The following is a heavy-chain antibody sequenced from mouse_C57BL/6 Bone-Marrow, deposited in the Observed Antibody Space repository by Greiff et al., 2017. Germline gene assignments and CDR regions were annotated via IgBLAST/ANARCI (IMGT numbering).Heavy chain of an antibody. J-gene: IGHJ3*01. CDR3: AREGYDYTWFAY. D-gene: IGHD2-4*01. CDR1: GFTFSSYA. V-gene: IGHV5-4*01. CDR2: ISDGGSYT. Sequence: DVHLVESGGGLVKPGGSLKLSCAASGFTFSSYAMSWVRQTPEKRLEWVATISDGGSYTYYPDNVKGRFTISRDKAKNNLYLQMSHLKSEDTAMYYCAREGYDYTWFAYWGQGTLVTVSA.